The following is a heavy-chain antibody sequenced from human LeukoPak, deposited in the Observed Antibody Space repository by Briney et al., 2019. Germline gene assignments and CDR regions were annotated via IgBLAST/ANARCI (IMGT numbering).Heavy chain of an antibody. J-gene: IGHJ3*02. CDR3: ARPRGTMVRGVIIDDAFDI. D-gene: IGHD3-10*01. Sequence: ASVKVSCKASGYTFTSYYMHWVRQAPGQGLERMGIINPSGGSTSYAQKFQGRVTMTRDTSTSTVYMELSSLRSEDTAVYYCARPRGTMVRGVIIDDAFDIWGQGTMVTVSS. V-gene: IGHV1-46*03. CDR2: INPSGGST. CDR1: GYTFTSYY.